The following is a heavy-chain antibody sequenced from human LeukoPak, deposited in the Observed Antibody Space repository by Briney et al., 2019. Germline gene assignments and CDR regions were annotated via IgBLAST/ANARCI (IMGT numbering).Heavy chain of an antibody. Sequence: ASVKVSCKASGYTFTSYDINWVRRATGQGLEWMGWMNPNSGNTGYAQKFQGRVTMTRNTSISTAYMELSSLRSEDTAVYYCARAFSLLIAGAFDPWGQGTLVTVSS. CDR1: GYTFTSYD. J-gene: IGHJ5*02. V-gene: IGHV1-8*01. CDR2: MNPNSGNT. D-gene: IGHD6-19*01. CDR3: ARAFSLLIAGAFDP.